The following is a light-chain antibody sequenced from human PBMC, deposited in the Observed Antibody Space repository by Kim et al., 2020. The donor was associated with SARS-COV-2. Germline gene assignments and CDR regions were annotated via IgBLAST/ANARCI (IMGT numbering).Light chain of an antibody. J-gene: IGLJ3*02. CDR2: YDS. Sequence: SYELTQPPSVSVAPGKTARITCGGNNIGSKSVHWYQQKPGQAPVLVIYYDSDRPSGIPERFSGSNSGNTATLTISRVEAGDEADYYCQVWDSSSEHPVFGGGTKLTVL. V-gene: IGLV3-21*04. CDR1: NIGSKS. CDR3: QVWDSSSEHPV.